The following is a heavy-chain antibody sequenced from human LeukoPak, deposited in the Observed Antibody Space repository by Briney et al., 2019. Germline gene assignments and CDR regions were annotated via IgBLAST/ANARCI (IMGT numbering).Heavy chain of an antibody. J-gene: IGHJ4*02. V-gene: IGHV1-2*02. CDR1: GYTFTGCY. D-gene: IGHD4-17*01. CDR3: ARDRDYGDYVLGY. Sequence: ASVKVSCKASGYTFTGCYMHWVRQAPGQGLEWMGWINPNSGGTNYAQKFQGRVTMTRDTSISTAYMELSRLRSDDTAVYYCARDRDYGDYVLGYWGQGTLVTVSS. CDR2: INPNSGGT.